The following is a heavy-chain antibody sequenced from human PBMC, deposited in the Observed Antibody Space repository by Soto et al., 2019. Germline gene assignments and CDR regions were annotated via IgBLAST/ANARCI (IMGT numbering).Heavy chain of an antibody. Sequence: SVKVSCKASGGTFSSYAISWVRQAPGQGLEWMGGITPIFGTAIYAQKFQGRVTITADESTTTACMELSSLRSEDTAMYYCASTVVTPYGDYHGMDVWGQGTTVTVSS. D-gene: IGHD4-17*01. V-gene: IGHV1-69*13. CDR2: ITPIFGTA. CDR3: ASTVVTPYGDYHGMDV. CDR1: GGTFSSYA. J-gene: IGHJ6*02.